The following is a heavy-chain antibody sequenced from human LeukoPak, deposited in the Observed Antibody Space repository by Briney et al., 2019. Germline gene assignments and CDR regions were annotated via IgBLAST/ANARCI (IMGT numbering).Heavy chain of an antibody. V-gene: IGHV4-31*03. Sequence: SETLSLTCTVSGGSIISGGYYWSWIRQHPGKGLEWIGYIYYSGSTYYNPSLKSRVTISVDTSKNQFSLKLSSVTAADTAVYYCARVIRSSDHHDYWGQGTLVTVSS. CDR3: ARVIRSSDHHDY. CDR2: IYYSGST. CDR1: GGSIISGGYY. D-gene: IGHD6-13*01. J-gene: IGHJ4*02.